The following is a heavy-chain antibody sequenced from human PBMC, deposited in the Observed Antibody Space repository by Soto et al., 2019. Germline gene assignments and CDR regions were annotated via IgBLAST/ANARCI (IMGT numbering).Heavy chain of an antibody. CDR1: GFTVSSNY. D-gene: IGHD5-12*01. Sequence: EVQLVESGGGLVQPGGSLRLSCAASGFTVSSNYMSWVRHAPGKGLEWVSVIYSGGSTYYADSVKARFTISRHNSKNTLYLQMNSLRAEDTALYYCARDRSGYDYDAFDIWGQGTMVTVSS. J-gene: IGHJ3*02. CDR2: IYSGGST. CDR3: ARDRSGYDYDAFDI. V-gene: IGHV3-53*04.